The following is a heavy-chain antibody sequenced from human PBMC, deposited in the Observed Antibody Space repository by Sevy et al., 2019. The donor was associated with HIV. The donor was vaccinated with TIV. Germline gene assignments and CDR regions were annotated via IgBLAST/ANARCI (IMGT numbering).Heavy chain of an antibody. V-gene: IGHV1-2*02. CDR3: ARDKKDYYDSSGYPPSWFDP. CDR2: INPNSGGT. D-gene: IGHD3-22*01. J-gene: IGHJ5*02. Sequence: ASVKVSCKASGYTFTGYYMHWVRQAPGQGLEWMGWINPNSGGTNYAQKFQGRVTMTRGTSISTAYMELSRLRSDDTAVYYCARDKKDYYDSSGYPPSWFDPWGQGTLVTVSS. CDR1: GYTFTGYY.